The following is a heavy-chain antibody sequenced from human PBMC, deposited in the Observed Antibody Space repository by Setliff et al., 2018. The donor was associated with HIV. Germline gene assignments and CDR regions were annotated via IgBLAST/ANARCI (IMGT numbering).Heavy chain of an antibody. D-gene: IGHD2-2*01. CDR1: GFTFTNSA. CDR2: IVVGSGNT. J-gene: IGHJ4*02. CDR3: ARAPRGVGSSSHFDY. Sequence: ASVKVSCKASGFTFTNSAVQWVRQARGQRLEWIGWIVVGSGNTNYAQKFQERVTITRDMSISTAYMQLSSLRSEDTAVYFCARAPRGVGSSSHFDYWGRGTLVTVSS. V-gene: IGHV1-58*01.